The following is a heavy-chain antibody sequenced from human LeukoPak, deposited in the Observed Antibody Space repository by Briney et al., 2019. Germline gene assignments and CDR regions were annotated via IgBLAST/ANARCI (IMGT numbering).Heavy chain of an antibody. J-gene: IGHJ4*02. CDR3: ARDRNYDILTDYSDY. Sequence: SETLSLTCTVSGGSISSYYWSWIRQPPGKGLEWIGYIYHSGSTYYNPSLKSRVTISVDRSKNQFSLKLSSVTAADTAVYYCARDRNYDILTDYSDYWGQGTLVTVSS. V-gene: IGHV4-59*12. D-gene: IGHD3-9*01. CDR2: IYHSGST. CDR1: GGSISSYY.